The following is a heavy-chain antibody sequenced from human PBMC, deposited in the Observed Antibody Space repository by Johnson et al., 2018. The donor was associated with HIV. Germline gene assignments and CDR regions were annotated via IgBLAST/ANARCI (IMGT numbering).Heavy chain of an antibody. V-gene: IGHV3-30*01. CDR3: ARLAFDI. Sequence: ISYDGSDKYYADSVKGRFTISRDNSKNTLYLQMNSLRTEDTAVYYCARLAFDIWGQGTMVTVSS. CDR2: ISYDGSDK. J-gene: IGHJ3*02.